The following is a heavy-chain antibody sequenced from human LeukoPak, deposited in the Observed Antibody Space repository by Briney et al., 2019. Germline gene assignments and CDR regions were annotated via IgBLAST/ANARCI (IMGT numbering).Heavy chain of an antibody. CDR3: ARAGIAGTTGGMDV. CDR2: IWYDGSRK. V-gene: IGHV3-33*01. D-gene: IGHD1-7*01. J-gene: IGHJ6*04. CDR1: GFTFTIYG. Sequence: GGSLRLSRAASGFTFTIYGMHWVRPAPGKGVEWVAVIWYDGSRKYYADSVKGRFTISTDNSKNTLYLQMSSLRAEDTAVYYCARAGIAGTTGGMDVWGKGTTVTVSS.